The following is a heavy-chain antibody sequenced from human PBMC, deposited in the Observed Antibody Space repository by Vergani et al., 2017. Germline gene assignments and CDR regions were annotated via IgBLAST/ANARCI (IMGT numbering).Heavy chain of an antibody. CDR3: VRTEYCTGIACNTRFDS. J-gene: IGHJ5*01. D-gene: IGHD2-8*02. CDR2: ISSGGGDI. Sequence: EVQLLESGGGLVQPGGSRRLSCAGAGFTFDTYTMAYVRQAPGKGLEWVATISSGGGDIFYADSVKGRFTISRDNAKNTVFLQMNNLRADDAGVYYCVRTEYCTGIACNTRFDSWGQGALVTVSS. CDR1: GFTFDTYT. V-gene: IGHV3-21*02.